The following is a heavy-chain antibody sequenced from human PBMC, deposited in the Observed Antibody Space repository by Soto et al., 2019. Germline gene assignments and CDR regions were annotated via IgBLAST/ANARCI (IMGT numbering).Heavy chain of an antibody. CDR3: ARRKERSGPNYFDV. CDR2: MNPSNGNA. V-gene: IGHV1-8*01. Sequence: ASVKVSCKASGDTFIKYDINWVRQATGQGLEWMGWMNPSNGNAGYAQNFRGRVTMTSNTSITTAYMELSGLRYEDTAVYYCARRKERSGPNYFDVWGQGTRVTVSS. J-gene: IGHJ4*02. D-gene: IGHD6-25*01. CDR1: GDTFIKYD.